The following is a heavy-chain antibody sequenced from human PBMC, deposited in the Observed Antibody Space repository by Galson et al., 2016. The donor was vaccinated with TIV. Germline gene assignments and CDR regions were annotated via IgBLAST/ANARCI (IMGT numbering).Heavy chain of an antibody. CDR1: GYTFTSYT. J-gene: IGHJ3*02. CDR3: ARDRLGAKRAFDI. V-gene: IGHV1-3*01. Sequence: SVKVSCKASGYTFTSYTMHWVRQAPGQRLEWMGWINVGNGNTKYVQKFKGRVTITSDTSARIAYMELSTLTSEDTAMYYCARDRLGAKRAFDIWGHGTLVTVSS. D-gene: IGHD3-16*01. CDR2: INVGNGNT.